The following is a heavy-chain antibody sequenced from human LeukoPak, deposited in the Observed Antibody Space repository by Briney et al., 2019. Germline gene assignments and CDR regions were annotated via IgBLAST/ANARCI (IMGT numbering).Heavy chain of an antibody. CDR2: MNPNNGNT. D-gene: IGHD3-22*01. CDR3: ARTNYHDTSGASNWFDP. V-gene: IGHV1-8*01. J-gene: IGHJ5*02. Sequence: ASVKVSCKASGYTFTSYDINWVRQATGQGFEWMGWMNPNNGNTGYAQKFQGRVTMTRNTSTGTAYMELSSLRSEDTAVYYCARTNYHDTSGASNWFDPWGQGTLVTVSS. CDR1: GYTFTSYD.